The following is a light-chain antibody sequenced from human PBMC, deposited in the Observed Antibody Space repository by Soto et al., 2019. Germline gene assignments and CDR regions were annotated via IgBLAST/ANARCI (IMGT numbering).Light chain of an antibody. CDR1: NIGSKS. Sequence: SYELTQPPSVSMAPGKTARITCGGHNIGSKSVHWYQQKSGQAPVLVIYYDTNRPSGVPERFSGSNSGYTATLTISRVEAGDEADYYCQVWDSSGDHPVFGGGTKLTVL. V-gene: IGLV3-21*04. CDR3: QVWDSSGDHPV. J-gene: IGLJ2*01. CDR2: YDT.